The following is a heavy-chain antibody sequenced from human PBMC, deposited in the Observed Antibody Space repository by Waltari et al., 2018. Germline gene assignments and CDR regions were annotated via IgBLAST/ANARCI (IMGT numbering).Heavy chain of an antibody. J-gene: IGHJ4*02. CDR1: GFRFADCA. CDR2: INWNSGNI. D-gene: IGHD3-3*01. V-gene: IGHV3-9*01. Sequence: EVQLVESGGGLVQPGRSLRLSCVGSGFRFADCAMHWVRLVPGKGLEWVSGINWNSGNIGYADSVKGRFTISRDNAKNSLYLQINSVRTEDTALYYCTSDAFGNSIGGVFDYWGQGTLVNVSS. CDR3: TSDAFGNSIGGVFDY.